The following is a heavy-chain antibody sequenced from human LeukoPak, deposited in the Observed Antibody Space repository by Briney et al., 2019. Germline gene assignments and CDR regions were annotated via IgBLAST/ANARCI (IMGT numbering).Heavy chain of an antibody. CDR2: INTDGTTT. J-gene: IGHJ5*02. Sequence: GGSLSLSCAASGFTFNAYWMHWVRQAPGKGLVWVSRINTDGTTTNYADSVKGRFTISRDNAKNTVYLQMNSLRVEDTAVYYCARAGGSGSYGRFDPWGQGTLVSVSS. CDR1: GFTFNAYW. D-gene: IGHD3-10*01. CDR3: ARAGGSGSYGRFDP. V-gene: IGHV3-74*01.